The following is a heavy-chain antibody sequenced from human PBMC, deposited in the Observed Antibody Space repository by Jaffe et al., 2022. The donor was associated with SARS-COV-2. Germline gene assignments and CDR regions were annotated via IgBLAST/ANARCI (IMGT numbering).Heavy chain of an antibody. CDR1: GGSISSGGYY. V-gene: IGHV4-31*03. CDR2: IYYSGST. D-gene: IGHD4-17*01. J-gene: IGHJ6*02. CDR3: ARERRVERSMTTVTMTQTYGMDV. Sequence: QVQLQESGPGLVKPSQTLSLTCTVSGGSISSGGYYWSWIRQHPGKGLEWIGYIYYSGSTYYNPSLKSRVTISVDTSKNQFSLKLSSVTAADTAVYYCARERRVERSMTTVTMTQTYGMDVWGQGTTVTVSS.